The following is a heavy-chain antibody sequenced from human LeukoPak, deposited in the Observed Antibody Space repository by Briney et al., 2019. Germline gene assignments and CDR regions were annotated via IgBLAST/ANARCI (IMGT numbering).Heavy chain of an antibody. Sequence: SQTLSLTCTVSGGSISSGSYYWSWIRQPAGKGLEWIGRIYTSGSTNYNPSLKSRVTISVDTSKNQFSLTLSSVTAADTAVYYCAREGCSSTSCYRINWFDPWGQGTLVTVSS. J-gene: IGHJ5*02. CDR2: IYTSGST. V-gene: IGHV4-61*02. CDR3: AREGCSSTSCYRINWFDP. D-gene: IGHD2-2*01. CDR1: GGSISSGSYY.